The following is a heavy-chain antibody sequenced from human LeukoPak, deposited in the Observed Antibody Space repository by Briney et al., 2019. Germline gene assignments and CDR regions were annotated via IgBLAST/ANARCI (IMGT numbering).Heavy chain of an antibody. D-gene: IGHD2-2*01. CDR2: MHYSGNT. J-gene: IGHJ5*02. V-gene: IGHV4-39*01. CDR3: SRSCGSTSCSDGDWFDP. CDR1: GGSIISTDYY. Sequence: SETLSLTCTVSGGSIISTDYYWGWIRQPPGKGLEWIASMHYSGNTYVNPTLKSRVTISVDTSKNQLSLYLNSVTAADTGVYYCSRSCGSTSCSDGDWFDPCGQGTLVTVSS.